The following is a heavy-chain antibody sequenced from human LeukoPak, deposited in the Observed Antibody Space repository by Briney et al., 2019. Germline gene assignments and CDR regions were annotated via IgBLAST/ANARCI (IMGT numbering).Heavy chain of an antibody. D-gene: IGHD6-19*01. V-gene: IGHV3-23*01. J-gene: IGHJ4*02. Sequence: GGSLTLSCAASGFTFSRYAMNWVRQAPGKGLEWVSTISISANTHYADSAKGRFTISRDNSKSTLYLQMNSLRAEDTAIYYCAKDHDSTGLFQDRDYWGQGTQVTISS. CDR3: AKDHDSTGLFQDRDY. CDR2: ISISANT. CDR1: GFTFSRYA.